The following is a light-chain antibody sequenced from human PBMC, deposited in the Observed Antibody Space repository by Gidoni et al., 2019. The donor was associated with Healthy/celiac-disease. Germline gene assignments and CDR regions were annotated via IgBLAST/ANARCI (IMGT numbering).Light chain of an antibody. Sequence: AIRMTQSPSSLSASTGDRVTITCRASQGISSYLAWYQQNPGKAPKLLIYAASTLQSGVPSRFSGSGSGTDFTLTISCLQSEDFATYYCQQYYSYLPITFGQXTRLEIK. J-gene: IGKJ5*01. CDR2: AAS. CDR1: QGISSY. V-gene: IGKV1-8*01. CDR3: QQYYSYLPIT.